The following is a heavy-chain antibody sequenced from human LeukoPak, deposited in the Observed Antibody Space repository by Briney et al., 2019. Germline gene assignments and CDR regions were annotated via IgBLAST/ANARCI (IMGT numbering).Heavy chain of an antibody. D-gene: IGHD6-13*01. CDR1: GGTLSSYA. CDR2: IIPIFGTA. V-gene: IGHV1-69*05. Sequence: GASVKVSCKASGGTLSSYAISWVRQAPGQGLEWMGGIIPIFGTANYAQKFQGRVTITTDESTSTAYMELSSLRSEDTAVYYCARALSSSWYGTGVGFDPWGQGTLVTVSS. CDR3: ARALSSSWYGTGVGFDP. J-gene: IGHJ5*02.